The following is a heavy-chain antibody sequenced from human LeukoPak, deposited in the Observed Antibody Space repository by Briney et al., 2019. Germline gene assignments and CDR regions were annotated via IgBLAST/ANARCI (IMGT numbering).Heavy chain of an antibody. CDR1: GFTFSSYG. Sequence: GGSLRLSCAASGFTFSSYGMHWVRPAPGKGLEWVAFIRYDGSNKYYADSVKGRFTVSRDNSKNRLYLQMNSLRPEETALYYCAKDLEQWPAVPEYWGQGTLVIVSS. CDR3: AKDLEQWPAVPEY. D-gene: IGHD6-19*01. J-gene: IGHJ4*02. V-gene: IGHV3-30*02. CDR2: IRYDGSNK.